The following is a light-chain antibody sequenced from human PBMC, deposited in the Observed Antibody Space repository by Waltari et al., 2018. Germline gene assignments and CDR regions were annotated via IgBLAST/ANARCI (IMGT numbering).Light chain of an antibody. CDR1: QSVFHSSNSKSY. CDR3: QQYFDSLS. J-gene: IGKJ2*01. V-gene: IGKV4-1*01. CDR2: WAS. Sequence: DIVMTQSPDSLAVSLGERATFNCTSSQSVFHSSNSKSYLAWYHQKPGQPPKMIIYWASNRESGVPDRFSGSGSGTDFTLTISRLQAEDVAVYYCQQYFDSLSFGQGTKLEIK.